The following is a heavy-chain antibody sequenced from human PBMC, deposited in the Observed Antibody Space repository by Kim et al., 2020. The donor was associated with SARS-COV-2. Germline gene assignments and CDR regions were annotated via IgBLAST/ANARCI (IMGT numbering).Heavy chain of an antibody. CDR2: IYYSGST. CDR1: GGSISSGGYY. V-gene: IGHV4-31*03. J-gene: IGHJ5*02. CDR3: AREGGGDYYGSGSYKGPHWFDP. D-gene: IGHD3-10*01. Sequence: SDTLSLTCTVSGGSISSGGYYWSWIRQHPGKGLEWIGYIYYSGSTYYNPSLKSRVTISVDTSKNQFSLKLSSVTAADTAVYYCAREGGGDYYGSGSYKGPHWFDPWGQGTLVTVSS.